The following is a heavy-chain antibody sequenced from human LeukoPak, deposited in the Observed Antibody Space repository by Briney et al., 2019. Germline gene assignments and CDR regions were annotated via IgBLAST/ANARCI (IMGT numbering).Heavy chain of an antibody. Sequence: GASVKVSCKASGYTFTNYGISWVRQAPGQGLAWMGWISAYNGNTNYAQKLQGRVTMTTDTSTSTAYMNLRSLRSDDTAVYYCVREDCSGGSCYSLSLTPVFHVFDIWGQGTMVTVSS. J-gene: IGHJ3*02. CDR1: GYTFTNYG. D-gene: IGHD2-15*01. CDR3: VREDCSGGSCYSLSLTPVFHVFDI. V-gene: IGHV1-18*01. CDR2: ISAYNGNT.